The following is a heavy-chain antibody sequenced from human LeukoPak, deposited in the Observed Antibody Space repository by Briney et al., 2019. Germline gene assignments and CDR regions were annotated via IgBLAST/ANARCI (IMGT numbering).Heavy chain of an antibody. CDR3: ARRRNYCSNGSCFPSEVGMGV. CDR1: GYSFANYW. Sequence: GESLKISCKGSGYSFANYWIAWVRQTPGKGLEWMGIIYPEDSDTRYSPSFQGQVTFSADRSTSTAYLQWSSLKASDTAMYYCARRRNYCSNGSCFPSEVGMGVWGQGTTVTVSS. V-gene: IGHV5-51*01. D-gene: IGHD2-8*01. J-gene: IGHJ6*02. CDR2: IYPEDSDT.